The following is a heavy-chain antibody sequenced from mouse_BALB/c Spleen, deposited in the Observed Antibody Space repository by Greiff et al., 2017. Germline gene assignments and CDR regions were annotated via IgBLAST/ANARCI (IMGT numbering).Heavy chain of an antibody. Sequence: EVQGVESGGGLVTPGGSLSLSCAASGFTFSSYAMSWVRQTPEKRLEWVATISSGGSYTYYPASVTGRFTISRDNAKNTLYLQMSSLRSDDTAMYYCARGVDDGYLHYWGQGTTLTVSS. V-gene: IGHV5-9-3*01. CDR2: ISSGGSYT. CDR1: GFTFSSYA. D-gene: IGHD2-3*01. J-gene: IGHJ2*01. CDR3: ARGVDDGYLHY.